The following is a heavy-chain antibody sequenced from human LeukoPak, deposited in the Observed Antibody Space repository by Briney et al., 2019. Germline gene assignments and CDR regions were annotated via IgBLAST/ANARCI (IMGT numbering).Heavy chain of an antibody. V-gene: IGHV4-34*01. CDR2: INHRGST. D-gene: IGHD4-17*01. CDR3: ASRTVTTFQLL. CDR1: GGSFSGYY. J-gene: IGHJ3*01. Sequence: SETLSLTCAVYGGSFSGYYWSWIRQPPGKGLEWIGEINHRGSTNYNPSLKSRVTISVDTSKNQFSLKLSSVTAADTAVYYCASRTVTTFQLLWGQGTMVTVSS.